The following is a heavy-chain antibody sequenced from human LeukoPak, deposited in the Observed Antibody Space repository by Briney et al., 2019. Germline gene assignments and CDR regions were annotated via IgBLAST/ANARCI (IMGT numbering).Heavy chain of an antibody. J-gene: IGHJ4*02. CDR3: ARGSFGRPLDD. CDR2: IKSDGSRT. CDR1: GFTFSNYW. Sequence: GGSLRLSCAASGFTFSNYWMHWVRQAPGKGLVWVSRIKSDGSRTDYADSVKGRFTISRDNSKNTLYLQMNSLRAEDTAVYYCARGSFGRPLDDWGQGTLVTVSS. D-gene: IGHD3-10*01. V-gene: IGHV3-74*01.